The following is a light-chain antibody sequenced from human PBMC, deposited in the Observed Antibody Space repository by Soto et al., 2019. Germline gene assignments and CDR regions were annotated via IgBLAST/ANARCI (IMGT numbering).Light chain of an antibody. CDR3: QSYDTGLSGPVV. J-gene: IGLJ2*01. CDR1: GSNIGAGFE. CDR2: GNT. V-gene: IGLV1-40*01. Sequence: QSVLTQPPSLSGAPGQTIISSCTGGGSNIGAGFELHWYQQLPGTAPKLLIYGNTNRPSGVPDRFSGSKSGTSASLVITGLQAEDEADYYCQSYDTGLSGPVVFGGGTKLTVL.